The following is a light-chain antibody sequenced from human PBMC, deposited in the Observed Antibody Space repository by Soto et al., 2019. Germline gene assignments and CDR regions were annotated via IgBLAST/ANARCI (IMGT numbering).Light chain of an antibody. CDR2: DNS. V-gene: IGLV3-21*02. CDR1: NIGSKI. Sequence: SYELTQPPSVAVAPGQTARITCWGDNIGSKIVHWYQRRPGQAPVLVIYDNSDRPSAIPERFSGSNSGNTATLTITRVEAGDEAEYSCQVWDVTSDHPVFGGGTKVTVL. CDR3: QVWDVTSDHPV. J-gene: IGLJ3*02.